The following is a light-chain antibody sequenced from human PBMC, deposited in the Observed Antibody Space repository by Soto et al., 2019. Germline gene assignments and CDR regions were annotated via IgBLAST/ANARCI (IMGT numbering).Light chain of an antibody. V-gene: IGKV3-15*01. Sequence: EIVMTQSPATLSVSPGERPTLSCRASQSVSSNLAWYQQKPGQXPRXXIYGASTRATGIPARFSGSGSGTELTLTISSLQSEDFEVYYCQQYNNWHITFGQGTRLEIK. J-gene: IGKJ5*01. CDR3: QQYNNWHIT. CDR1: QSVSSN. CDR2: GAS.